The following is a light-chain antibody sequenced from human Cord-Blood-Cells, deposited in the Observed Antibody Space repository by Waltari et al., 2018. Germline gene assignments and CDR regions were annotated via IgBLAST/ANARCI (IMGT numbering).Light chain of an antibody. CDR3: QSYDSSLSGSV. CDR2: GNS. Sequence: QSVLTQPPSVSGAPGQRVTIPCPGSSSHIGAGSDVNWYQQLPGTAPKLLIYGNSNRPSGVPDRFSGSKSGTSASLAITGLQAEDEADYYCQSYDSSLSGSVFGGGTKLTVL. CDR1: SSHIGAGSD. J-gene: IGLJ3*02. V-gene: IGLV1-40*01.